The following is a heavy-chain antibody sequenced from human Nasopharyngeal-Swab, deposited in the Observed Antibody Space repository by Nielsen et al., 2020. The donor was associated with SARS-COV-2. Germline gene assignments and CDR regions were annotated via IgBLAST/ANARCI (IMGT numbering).Heavy chain of an antibody. Sequence: SGPTLVKPTQTLTLTCTSSGFSLSTSGMCVSWIRQPPGKALEWLARIDWDDDKYYSTSLKTRLTISKDTSKNQVVLTMTNMDPVDTATYYCARIMVPTVTTDYWGQGTLVTVSS. CDR2: IDWDDDK. CDR3: ARIMVPTVTTDY. J-gene: IGHJ4*02. D-gene: IGHD4-17*01. CDR1: GFSLSTSGMC. V-gene: IGHV2-70*11.